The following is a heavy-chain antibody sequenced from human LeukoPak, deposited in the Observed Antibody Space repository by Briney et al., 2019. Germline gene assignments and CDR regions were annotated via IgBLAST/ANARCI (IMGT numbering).Heavy chain of an antibody. CDR1: GFTFDDYA. J-gene: IGHJ4*02. V-gene: IGHV3-9*01. Sequence: GGSLRLSCAASGFTFDDYAMHWVRQAPGKGLEWVSGISWNSGSIGYADSVKGRFTISRDNAKNSLYLQMNSLRAEDTAVYYCAREEADCYHYWGQGTLVTVSS. D-gene: IGHD2-21*02. CDR3: AREEADCYHY. CDR2: ISWNSGSI.